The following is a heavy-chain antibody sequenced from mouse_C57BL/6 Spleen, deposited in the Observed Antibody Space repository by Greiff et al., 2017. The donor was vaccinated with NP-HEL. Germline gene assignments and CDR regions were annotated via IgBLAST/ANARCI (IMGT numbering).Heavy chain of an antibody. CDR1: GYSFTGYY. CDR2: INPSTGGT. J-gene: IGHJ3*01. CDR3: AREDYGGGFAY. V-gene: IGHV1-42*01. D-gene: IGHD2-4*01. Sequence: VQLQQSGPELVKPGASVKISCKASGYSFTGYYMNWVKQSPEKSLEWIGEINPSTGGTTYNQKFKAKATLTVDKSSSTAYMQLKSLTSEDSAVYYCAREDYGGGFAYWGQGTLVTVSA.